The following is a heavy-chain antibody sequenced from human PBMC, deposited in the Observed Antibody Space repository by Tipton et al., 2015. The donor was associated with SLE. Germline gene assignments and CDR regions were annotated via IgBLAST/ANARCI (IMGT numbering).Heavy chain of an antibody. D-gene: IGHD2-15*01. Sequence: TLSLTCTVSGGSISSGYYWGWIRQPPGKGLEWIGSIYHSGSTYYNPSLKSRVTISVDTSKNQFSLKLSSVTAADTAVYYCARRRGGAFDIWGQGTMVTVSS. J-gene: IGHJ3*02. V-gene: IGHV4-38-2*02. CDR3: ARRRGGAFDI. CDR2: IYHSGST. CDR1: GGSISSGYY.